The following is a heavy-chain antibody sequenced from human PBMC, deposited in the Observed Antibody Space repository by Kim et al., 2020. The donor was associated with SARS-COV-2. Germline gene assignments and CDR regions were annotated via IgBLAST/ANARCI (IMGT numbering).Heavy chain of an antibody. J-gene: IGHJ3*02. CDR1: GGSISSYY. CDR3: ARQKVGTIFGVVIIPGAFDI. Sequence: SETLSLTCTVSGGSISSYYWSWIRQPPGKGLEWIGYIYYSGSTNYKPSLKSRVTISVDTSKNQFSLKLSSVTAADTAVYYCARQKVGTIFGVVIIPGAFDIWGQRTMVTVSS. CDR2: IYYSGST. D-gene: IGHD3-3*01. V-gene: IGHV4-59*08.